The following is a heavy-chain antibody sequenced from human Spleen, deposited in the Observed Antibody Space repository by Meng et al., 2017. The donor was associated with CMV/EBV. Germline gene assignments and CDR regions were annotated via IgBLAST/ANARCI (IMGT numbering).Heavy chain of an antibody. CDR3: ARDIAAAGYIDY. J-gene: IGHJ4*02. Sequence: SETLSLTCTVSGGSISSSTYYWTWIRQPPGKGLEWIGSIYYSGSTYYNPSLKSRVTISVDTSKNQFSLKLSSVTAADTAVYYCARDIAAAGYIDYWGQGTLVTVSS. D-gene: IGHD6-13*01. CDR2: IYYSGST. CDR1: GGSISSSTYY. V-gene: IGHV4-39*07.